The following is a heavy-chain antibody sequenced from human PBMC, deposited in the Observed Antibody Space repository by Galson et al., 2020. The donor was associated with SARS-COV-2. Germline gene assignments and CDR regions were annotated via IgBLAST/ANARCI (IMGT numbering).Heavy chain of an antibody. V-gene: IGHV3-15*01. CDR3: TCHGDRGMKKIEY. J-gene: IGHJ4*02. Sequence: GESLKISCAGSGFTFSNAWMTCVRQAPGKGLEWVGRIKSKDDGETTDYAVPVKDRFAISRDDSKNTVYLQMNSLKTDDTGMYYCTCHGDRGMKKIEYWGQGTLVTVSS. CDR2: IKSKDDGETT. CDR1: GFTFSNAW. D-gene: IGHD1-20*01.